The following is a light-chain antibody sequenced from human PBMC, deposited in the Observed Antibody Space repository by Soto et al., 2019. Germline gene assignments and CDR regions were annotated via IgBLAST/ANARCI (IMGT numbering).Light chain of an antibody. Sequence: EIVLTQSPATLSVTPRERATLSCRASQSVGNTLAWYQQQPGQTPRLLIYGASTTATGIPARFSGSGSGTEFTLTIDSLQSEDFAVYYCQQYNKWPRTFGQGTKVDIK. CDR1: QSVGNT. CDR2: GAS. V-gene: IGKV3-15*01. CDR3: QQYNKWPRT. J-gene: IGKJ1*01.